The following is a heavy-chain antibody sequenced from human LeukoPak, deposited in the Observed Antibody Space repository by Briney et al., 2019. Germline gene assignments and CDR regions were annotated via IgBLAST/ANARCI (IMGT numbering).Heavy chain of an antibody. J-gene: IGHJ3*02. Sequence: SETLSLTCTVSGGSISSRNYYWGWIRQPPGKGLEWIGSIDNSGSTYYNPSLKSRVTISIDTSKNQFSLNLSSVTAADTAVYYCARELGSGSYNAFDIWGQGTMVTVSS. D-gene: IGHD1-26*01. V-gene: IGHV4-39*07. CDR3: ARELGSGSYNAFDI. CDR2: IDNSGST. CDR1: GGSISSRNYY.